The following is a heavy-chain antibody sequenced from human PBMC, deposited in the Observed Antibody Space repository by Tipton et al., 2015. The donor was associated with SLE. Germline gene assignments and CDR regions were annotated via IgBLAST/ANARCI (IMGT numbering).Heavy chain of an antibody. CDR2: ISPHNGNT. D-gene: IGHD1-1*01. Sequence: QVQLVQSGAEVKKPGSSVTVSCRASGGTFNSYSFSWVRQAPGQGLEWMGWISPHNGNTDYAQKLQGRVTMTTDTSRSTAYMDLRSLRPDDTAVYYCAERYDTFEIWGQGTMVTVSS. CDR1: GGTFNSYS. CDR3: AERYDTFEI. J-gene: IGHJ3*02. V-gene: IGHV1-18*01.